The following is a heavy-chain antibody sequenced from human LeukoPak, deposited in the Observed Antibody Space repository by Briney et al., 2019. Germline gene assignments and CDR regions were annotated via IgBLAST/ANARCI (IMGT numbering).Heavy chain of an antibody. Sequence: GGSLRLSCAASGFTVSSNYMSWVRQAPGKGLEWVSGIYSGGSTYYVDSVKGRFTISRDNSKNTLYLQMNSLRSEDTAVYHCAREMATIDRFGYYYYYMDVWGKGTTVTVSS. D-gene: IGHD5-24*01. CDR2: IYSGGST. CDR3: AREMATIDRFGYYYYYMDV. CDR1: GFTVSSNY. V-gene: IGHV3-53*01. J-gene: IGHJ6*03.